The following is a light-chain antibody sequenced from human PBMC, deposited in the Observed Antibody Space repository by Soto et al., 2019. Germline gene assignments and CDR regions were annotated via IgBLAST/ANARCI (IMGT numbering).Light chain of an antibody. Sequence: DIQMTQSPSSLSASVGDRVTITCRASQSIRNYLDWYQQKPGKAPKLLIYAASSLQSGVPSRFSGSGSGTDFALTISGLQPDDFATYYCQQINSSPITFGQGTRLEIK. CDR1: QSIRNY. J-gene: IGKJ5*01. V-gene: IGKV1-39*01. CDR2: AAS. CDR3: QQINSSPIT.